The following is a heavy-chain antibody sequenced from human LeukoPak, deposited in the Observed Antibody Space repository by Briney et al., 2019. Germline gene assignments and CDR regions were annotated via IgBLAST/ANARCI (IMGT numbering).Heavy chain of an antibody. CDR2: ITSSGSSM. Sequence: GGSLRLSCAGSGFTFSGYSLNWVRQAPGKGLEWVSSITSSGSSMYYADSVKGRFTISRDNAKNSLYLQMNSLRAEDTAVYYCARDGHYDILTGYFQDWGQGTLVTVSS. J-gene: IGHJ1*01. V-gene: IGHV3-21*04. CDR3: ARDGHYDILTGYFQD. CDR1: GFTFSGYS. D-gene: IGHD3-9*01.